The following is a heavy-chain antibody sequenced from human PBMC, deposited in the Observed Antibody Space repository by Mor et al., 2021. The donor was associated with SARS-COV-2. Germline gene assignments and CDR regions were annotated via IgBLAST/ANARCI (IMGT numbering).Heavy chain of an antibody. J-gene: IGHJ4*02. CDR2: IKQDGSEK. V-gene: IGHV3-7*03. D-gene: IGHD3-10*01. Sequence: NIKQDGSEKYYADSVKGRFTISRDNAKNSLYLQMNSLRAEDTAVYYCATMEGVTGDYWGQGTLVTVSS. CDR3: ATMEGVTGDY.